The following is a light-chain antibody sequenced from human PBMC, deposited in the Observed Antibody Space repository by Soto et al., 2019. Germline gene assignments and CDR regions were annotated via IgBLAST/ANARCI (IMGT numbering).Light chain of an antibody. CDR2: GTS. CDR1: QSVSSNS. CDR3: QQYGDSPPT. J-gene: IGKJ1*01. V-gene: IGKV3-20*01. Sequence: EIVLTQSPGTLSLSPGESATLSCRASQSVSSNSLAWYRRNPGQPPSLLIYGTSTRASDIPRRFSGSGSGTDLTLTITRLEPEDFAVYICQQYGDSPPTFGQGTKAEVK.